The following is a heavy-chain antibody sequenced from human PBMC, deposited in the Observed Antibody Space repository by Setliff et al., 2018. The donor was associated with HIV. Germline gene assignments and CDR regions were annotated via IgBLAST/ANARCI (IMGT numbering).Heavy chain of an antibody. CDR2: ISAYNGNT. CDR1: GYTFTSYG. D-gene: IGHD3-10*01. V-gene: IGHV1-18*01. Sequence: ASVKVSCKASGYTFTSYGISWVRQAPGQGLEWMGWISAYNGNTNYAQKLQGRVTMTTDTSTSTAYMELRSLRSDDTAVYYCARETYYYGSGRYFPPDYWGQGTLVTVSS. CDR3: ARETYYYGSGRYFPPDY. J-gene: IGHJ4*02.